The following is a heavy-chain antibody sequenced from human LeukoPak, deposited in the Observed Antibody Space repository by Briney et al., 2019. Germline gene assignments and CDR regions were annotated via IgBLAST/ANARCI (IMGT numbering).Heavy chain of an antibody. CDR3: ARDRDYGGHGGFDP. Sequence: GASVKVSCKASGYTFTGYYMYWVRQAPGQGLEWMGWINPNSGGTNYAQKFQGRVTMTRDTSISTAYMELSRLRSDDTAVYYCARDRDYGGHGGFDPWGQGTLVTVSS. V-gene: IGHV1-2*02. J-gene: IGHJ5*02. D-gene: IGHD4-23*01. CDR1: GYTFTGYY. CDR2: INPNSGGT.